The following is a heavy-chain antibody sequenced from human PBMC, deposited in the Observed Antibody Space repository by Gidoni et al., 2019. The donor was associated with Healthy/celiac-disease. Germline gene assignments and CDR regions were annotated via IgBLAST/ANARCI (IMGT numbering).Heavy chain of an antibody. Sequence: QVQLQESGPGLVKPSQTIFLPCTVPGGPISSGACYWRWIRQPPGKGLEWIVYIYYSGSTYYNPSLKSRVTISVDTSKNQFSLKLGSVTAADTAVYYCARGDDYGDLLDYWGQGTLVTVSS. V-gene: IGHV4-30-4*01. D-gene: IGHD4-17*01. CDR3: ARGDDYGDLLDY. J-gene: IGHJ4*02. CDR2: IYYSGST. CDR1: GGPISSGACY.